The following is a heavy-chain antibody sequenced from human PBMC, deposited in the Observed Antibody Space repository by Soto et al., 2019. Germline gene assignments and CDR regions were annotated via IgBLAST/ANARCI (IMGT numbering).Heavy chain of an antibody. V-gene: IGHV3-33*08. CDR1: GFTFNTYG. Sequence: QVQLVESGGGVVQPGGSLRLSCTTSGFTFNTYGMHWVRQAPGKGLEWVAIIWYDGSNKYYADSVKGRFTISRDNSKNTLYIQRNSLRAEDTALYYCARADCTGAYCYSWPFNYGVDVWGQGTTVTVSS. CDR2: IWYDGSNK. CDR3: ARADCTGAYCYSWPFNYGVDV. D-gene: IGHD2-15*01. J-gene: IGHJ6*02.